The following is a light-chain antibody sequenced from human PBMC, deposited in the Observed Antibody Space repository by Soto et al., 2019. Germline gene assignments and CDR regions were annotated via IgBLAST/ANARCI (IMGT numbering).Light chain of an antibody. CDR1: QSVGGN. V-gene: IGKV3-15*01. Sequence: ETVMTQSPVTLSVSPGERATLSCRASQSVGGNVAWYQQKPGQAPRLLMYATATRATGIPARFSGSGSGTEFTLTISSLQSEDSAVYFSQQYSDWPPYTFGQGTQLEIK. CDR3: QQYSDWPPYT. J-gene: IGKJ2*01. CDR2: ATA.